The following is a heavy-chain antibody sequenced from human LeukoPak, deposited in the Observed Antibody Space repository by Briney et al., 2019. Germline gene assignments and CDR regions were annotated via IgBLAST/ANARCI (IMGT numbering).Heavy chain of an antibody. CDR3: ANFQTVGVKPLEH. CDR1: GLTFSDHQ. Sequence: GGPLRLSCAASGLTFSDHQMDWVRQAPGKGLEWVGRIRNKARSYTPEYAASVKGRFTISRDNAKNSLYLQMESLRVEDTAVYYCANFQTVGVKPLEHWGQGTLVTVSS. V-gene: IGHV3-72*01. J-gene: IGHJ1*01. CDR2: IRNKARSYTP. D-gene: IGHD1-26*01.